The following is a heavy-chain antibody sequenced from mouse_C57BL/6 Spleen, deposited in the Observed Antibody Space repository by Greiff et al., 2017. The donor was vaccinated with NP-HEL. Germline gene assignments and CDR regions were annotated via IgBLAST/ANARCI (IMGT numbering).Heavy chain of an antibody. CDR1: GYTFTSYW. Sequence: QVQLQQPGTELVKPGASVKLSCKASGYTFTSYWMHWVKQRPGQGLEWIGNINPSNGGTNYNEKFKGKATLTADKSSSTAYLQLSSLTSEDSADYSCAKYRTLYYYNNVDYWGQGTTLTVSS. J-gene: IGHJ2*01. CDR2: INPSNGGT. CDR3: AKYRTLYYYNNVDY. V-gene: IGHV1-53*01. D-gene: IGHD2-1*01.